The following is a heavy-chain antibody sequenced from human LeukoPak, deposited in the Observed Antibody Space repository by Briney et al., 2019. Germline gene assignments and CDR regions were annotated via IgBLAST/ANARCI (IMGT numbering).Heavy chain of an antibody. Sequence: ASVKVSCKASGYTFTSYGISWVRQAPGQGLEWMGWISAYNGNTNYAQKLQGRVTMTTDTSTSTAYMELRSLRSDDTAVYYCARAEGLLWFGELLSPCYMDVWAKGTTVTISS. D-gene: IGHD3-10*01. CDR3: ARAEGLLWFGELLSPCYMDV. CDR2: ISAYNGNT. CDR1: GYTFTSYG. V-gene: IGHV1-18*01. J-gene: IGHJ6*03.